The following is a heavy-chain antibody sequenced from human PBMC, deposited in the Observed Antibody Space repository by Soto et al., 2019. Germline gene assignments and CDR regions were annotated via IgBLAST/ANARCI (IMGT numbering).Heavy chain of an antibody. D-gene: IGHD5-18*01. Sequence: PSETLSLTCAVYGGSFSGYYWSWIRQPPGKGLEWIGEINHSGSTNYNPSLKSRVTISVDTSKNQFSLKLNSVTAADTAVYYCARTGYSYGQWGGAFDIWGQGTMVTVSS. J-gene: IGHJ3*02. CDR3: ARTGYSYGQWGGAFDI. CDR2: INHSGST. CDR1: GGSFSGYY. V-gene: IGHV4-34*01.